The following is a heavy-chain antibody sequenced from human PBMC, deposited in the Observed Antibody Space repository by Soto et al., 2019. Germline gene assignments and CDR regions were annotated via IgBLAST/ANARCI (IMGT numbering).Heavy chain of an antibody. Sequence: SETLSLTCTVSGGSISTYYWSWIRLPPGKGLEWIGYIYYSGSTNYNPSLKSRVTISVDTSKNQFSLKLSSVTAADTAVYYCARERYSGWYYFDYWGQGTLVTVSS. D-gene: IGHD6-19*01. J-gene: IGHJ4*02. CDR2: IYYSGST. CDR3: ARERYSGWYYFDY. V-gene: IGHV4-59*01. CDR1: GGSISTYY.